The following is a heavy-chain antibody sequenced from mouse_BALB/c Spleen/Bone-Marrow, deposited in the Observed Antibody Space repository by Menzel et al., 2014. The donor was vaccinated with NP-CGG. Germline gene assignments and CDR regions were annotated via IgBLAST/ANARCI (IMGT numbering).Heavy chain of an antibody. V-gene: IGHV4-1*02. J-gene: IGHJ3*01. D-gene: IGHD2-3*01. Sequence: EVKLMESGGGLVQPGRSLKISCAASGFDFSGFWMGWVRLAPGKGLGWIGEINPDSSTINYTPPLKDRFIISRDNAKNTLYLQMSKVRSEDTALYYCARLGYYGGFAYWGQGTLVTVSA. CDR1: GFDFSGFW. CDR3: ARLGYYGGFAY. CDR2: INPDSSTI.